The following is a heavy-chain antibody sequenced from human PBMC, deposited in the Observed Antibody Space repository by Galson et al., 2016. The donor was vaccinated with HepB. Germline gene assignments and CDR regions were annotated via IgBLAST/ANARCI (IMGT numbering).Heavy chain of an antibody. D-gene: IGHD3-10*01. CDR1: GYVFSDHW. Sequence: QSGAEVKKAGESLRISCEGSGYVFSDHWIAWVRQMPGKGLEWMAMIYPGDSETRYSPSFQGQVTVSADESISTAYLQWSSLKASDTAIYYCARRVSPMVQGDRGPSFYYGMDLWGRGTTVTVSS. CDR3: ARRVSPMVQGDRGPSFYYGMDL. J-gene: IGHJ6*02. CDR2: IYPGDSET. V-gene: IGHV5-51*01.